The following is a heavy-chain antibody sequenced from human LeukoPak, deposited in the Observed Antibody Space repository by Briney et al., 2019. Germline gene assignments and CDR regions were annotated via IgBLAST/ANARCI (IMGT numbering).Heavy chain of an antibody. CDR1: GFTFSSYS. D-gene: IGHD1-26*01. V-gene: IGHV3-21*01. Sequence: GGSLRLSCAASGFTFSSYSMNWVRQAPGKGLEWVSSISSSSSYIYYADSVKGRFTISRDNAKNSLYLQMNSLRAEDTAVYYCASRCGSYWTRGVDYWGQGTLVTVSS. J-gene: IGHJ4*02. CDR2: ISSSSSYI. CDR3: ASRCGSYWTRGVDY.